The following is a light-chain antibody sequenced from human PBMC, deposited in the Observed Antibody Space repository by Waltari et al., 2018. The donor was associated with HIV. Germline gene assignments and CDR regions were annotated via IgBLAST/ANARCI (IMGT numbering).Light chain of an antibody. CDR2: DAS. Sequence: DIQMTQSPSSLSASVGDKVTITCQASQDIRHYLNWYQKKPGKAPNLLIYDASKLHTGVPSRFSGSGSGTHLTFTITSLQPEDIGTYYCQQFADLPLTFGGETQVEI. CDR3: QQFADLPLT. CDR1: QDIRHY. V-gene: IGKV1-33*01. J-gene: IGKJ4*01.